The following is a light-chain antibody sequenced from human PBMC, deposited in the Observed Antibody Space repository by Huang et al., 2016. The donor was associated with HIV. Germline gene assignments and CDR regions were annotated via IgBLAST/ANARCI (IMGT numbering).Light chain of an antibody. CDR3: QQYFSALWT. J-gene: IGKJ1*01. Sequence: DIQMTQSPSSLSASVADRVTITCRASKGISNSLAWYSQKTGKPPRLLVSGASKVESGVPSRFSGSGSGTDYTLTSSSLQPEDFATYYCQQYFSALWTFGQGTKV. CDR2: GAS. V-gene: IGKV1-NL1*01. CDR1: KGISNS.